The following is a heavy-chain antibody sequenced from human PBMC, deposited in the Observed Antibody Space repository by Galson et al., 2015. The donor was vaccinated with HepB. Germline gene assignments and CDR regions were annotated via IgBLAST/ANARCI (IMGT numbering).Heavy chain of an antibody. CDR3: AKDTQSGRPYYFDY. CDR1: GFTFSSYS. J-gene: IGHJ4*02. CDR2: ISSSSSYI. V-gene: IGHV3-21*04. Sequence: SLRLSCAASGFTFSSYSMNWVRQAPGKGLEWVSSISSSSSYIYYADSVKGRFTISRDNAKNSLYLQMNSLRADDTAVYYCAKDTQSGRPYYFDYWGPGTLVTVSS.